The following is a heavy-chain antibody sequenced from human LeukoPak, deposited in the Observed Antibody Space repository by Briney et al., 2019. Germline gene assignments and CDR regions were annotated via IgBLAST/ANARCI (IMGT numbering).Heavy chain of an antibody. J-gene: IGHJ4*02. CDR2: ISSSSSYI. CDR1: GFTFSSYS. V-gene: IGHV3-21*01. CDR3: AKSPGVVVVPAAVDY. D-gene: IGHD2-2*01. Sequence: GGSLRLSCAASGFTFSSYSMNWVRQAPGKGLEWVSPISSSSSYIYYADSVKGRFTISRDNSKNTLYLQMNSLRAEDTAVYYCAKSPGVVVVPAAVDYWGQGTLVTVSS.